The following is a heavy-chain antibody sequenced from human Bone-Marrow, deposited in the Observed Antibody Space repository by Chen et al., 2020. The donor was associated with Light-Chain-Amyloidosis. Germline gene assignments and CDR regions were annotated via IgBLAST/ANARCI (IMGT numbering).Heavy chain of an antibody. CDR1: GDSVSGGSNY. CDR2: IYKSGST. V-gene: IGHV4-61*01. Sequence: QVQLQESGPGLVKPSETLSLICSVSGDSVSGGSNYWNWIRQPPGKGLEWIGYIYKSGSTNYNSSLKSRITMSIDASKNQLSLKLGSVTAADTAVYYCARDSGYCSRTTCYPHFDYWGQGALVTVSS. J-gene: IGHJ4*02. CDR3: ARDSGYCSRTTCYPHFDY. D-gene: IGHD3-22*01.